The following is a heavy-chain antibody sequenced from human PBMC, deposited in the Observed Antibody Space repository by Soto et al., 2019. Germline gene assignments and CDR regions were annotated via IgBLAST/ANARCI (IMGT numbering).Heavy chain of an antibody. CDR1: GGSISRGGYS. D-gene: IGHD3-10*01. CDR2: IYHSGST. V-gene: IGHV4-30-2*01. J-gene: IGHJ6*02. Sequence: PSETLSLTCAVSGGSISRGGYSWSFIRQPPGKGLEWIGYIYHSGSTNYNPSLKSRVTISVDTSKNQFSLKLSSVTAADTAVYYCARKTSAGSGSYYYGMDVWGQGTTVTVSS. CDR3: ARKTSAGSGSYYYGMDV.